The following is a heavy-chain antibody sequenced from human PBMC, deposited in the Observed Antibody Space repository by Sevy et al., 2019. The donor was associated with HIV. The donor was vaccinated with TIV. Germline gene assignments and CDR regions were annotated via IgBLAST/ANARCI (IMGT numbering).Heavy chain of an antibody. J-gene: IGHJ5*02. D-gene: IGHD3-16*01. V-gene: IGHV4-4*02. CDR1: GGSISSVNW. CDR2: IYHSGST. CDR3: ARGGETPRRFDP. Sequence: SETLSLTCAVSGGSISSVNWWHWVRQPPGKGLEWIGEIYHSGSTNYNPSLKSRVTISVDNSKNQFSLKLSSVTAADTAVYYCARGGETPRRFDPWGQGSLVTVSS.